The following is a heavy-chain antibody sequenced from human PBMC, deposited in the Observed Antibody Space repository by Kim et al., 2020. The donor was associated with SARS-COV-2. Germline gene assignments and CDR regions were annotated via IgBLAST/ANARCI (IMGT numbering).Heavy chain of an antibody. J-gene: IGHJ4*02. D-gene: IGHD3-10*01. V-gene: IGHV7-4-1*02. CDR2: INTNTGNP. Sequence: ASVKVSCKASRYTFTTYPLNWVRQAPGQGLEWMGWINTNTGNPTYVQGFTGRFVFSLDKSVRTAYLQISSLQAEDTAVYYCARDGLHDYGTDGTLDHWGQGSLVTVSS. CDR1: RYTFTTYP. CDR3: ARDGLHDYGTDGTLDH.